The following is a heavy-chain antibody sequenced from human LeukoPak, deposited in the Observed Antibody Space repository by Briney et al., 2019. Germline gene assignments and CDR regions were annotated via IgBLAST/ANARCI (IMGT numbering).Heavy chain of an antibody. J-gene: IGHJ4*02. CDR3: AGTYDSSGYYPDKVDY. CDR2: ISYDGSNK. Sequence: ERSLRLSCAASGFTFSSYGMHWVRQAPGKGLEWVAVISYDGSNKYYADSVKGRFTISRDNSKNTLYLQMNSLRAEDTAVYYCAGTYDSSGYYPDKVDYWGQGTLVTVSS. D-gene: IGHD3-22*01. V-gene: IGHV3-30*03. CDR1: GFTFSSYG.